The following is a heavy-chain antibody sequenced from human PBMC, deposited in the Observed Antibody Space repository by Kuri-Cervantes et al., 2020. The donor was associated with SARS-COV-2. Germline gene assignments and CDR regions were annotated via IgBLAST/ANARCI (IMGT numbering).Heavy chain of an antibody. CDR2: IIHGGST. CDR1: AGTFSAYC. J-gene: IGHJ4*02. CDR3: ASSHCSSTSCYKWALDY. Sequence: SETLSLTCYVYAGTFSAYCWSWIRQPPGKGLEWIGEIIHGGSTNYNPSLKSRVTISLDTSKKQFSLKLPSVNAADTAVYYCASSHCSSTSCYKWALDYWGQGTLVTVSS. D-gene: IGHD2-2*02. V-gene: IGHV4-34*12.